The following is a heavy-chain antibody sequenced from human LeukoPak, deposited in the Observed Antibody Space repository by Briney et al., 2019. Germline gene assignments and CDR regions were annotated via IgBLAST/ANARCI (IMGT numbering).Heavy chain of an antibody. CDR1: GFTFSNYA. J-gene: IGHJ4*02. V-gene: IGHV3-30-3*01. CDR2: ISYDGSDK. D-gene: IGHD6-19*01. CDR3: ARDWGRRYSSGWYGDFDY. Sequence: GGSLRFSCAASGFTFSNYAMHWVRQAPGKGLEWVAVISYDGSDKYYADSVKGRFTISRDNSKNTLYLQMNSLRPEDTAVYYCARDWGRRYSSGWYGDFDYWGQGTLVTVSS.